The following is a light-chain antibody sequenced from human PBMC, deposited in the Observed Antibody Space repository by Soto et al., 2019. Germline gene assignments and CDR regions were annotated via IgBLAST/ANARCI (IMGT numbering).Light chain of an antibody. CDR1: QSLLHSNGYNY. CDR2: LGS. Sequence: DLVMTQSPLSLPVTPGEPASISCRSSQSLLHSNGYNYLDWYLQKPGQSPQLLIYLGSNRASGVPDRFSGSGSGTDFTLKISRVEAEDVEVYYCMQDLQTPFTFGPGTKVDIK. J-gene: IGKJ3*01. CDR3: MQDLQTPFT. V-gene: IGKV2-28*01.